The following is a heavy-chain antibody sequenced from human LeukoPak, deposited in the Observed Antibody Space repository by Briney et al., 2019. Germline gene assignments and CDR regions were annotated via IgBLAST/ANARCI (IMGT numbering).Heavy chain of an antibody. J-gene: IGHJ4*02. CDR3: ARGTGGGALGVCFDY. CDR2: IWYDGSNK. D-gene: IGHD3-16*01. V-gene: IGHV3-33*01. Sequence: PGGSLRLSCAASGFTFSSYGMHWVRQAPGKGLEWVAVIWYDGSNKYYADSVKGRFTISRDNSKNTLYLQMNSLRAEDTAVYYCARGTGGGALGVCFDYWGQGTLVTVSS. CDR1: GFTFSSYG.